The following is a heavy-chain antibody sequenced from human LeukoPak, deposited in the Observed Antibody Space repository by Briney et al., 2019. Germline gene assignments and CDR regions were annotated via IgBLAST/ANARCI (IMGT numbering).Heavy chain of an antibody. CDR2: INHSGST. CDR3: ARIEVPAAILDY. J-gene: IGHJ4*02. D-gene: IGHD2-2*02. Sequence: SETLSLTCAVYGGSFSGYYWSWIRQPPGKGLEWTGEINHSGSTNYNPSLKSRVTTSVDTSKNQFSLKLSSVTAADTAVYYCARIEVPAAILDYWGQGTLVTVSS. V-gene: IGHV4-34*01. CDR1: GGSFSGYY.